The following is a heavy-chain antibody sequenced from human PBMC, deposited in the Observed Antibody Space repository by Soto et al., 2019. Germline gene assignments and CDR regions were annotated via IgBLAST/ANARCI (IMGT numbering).Heavy chain of an antibody. CDR3: ARDGLEPKRYAFDI. CDR1: GGSISSYY. J-gene: IGHJ3*02. V-gene: IGHV4-59*01. CDR2: IYYSGST. D-gene: IGHD1-1*01. Sequence: ASETLSLTCTVSGGSISSYYWSWIRQPPGKGLEWIGYIYYSGSTNYNPSLKSRVTISVDTSKNQFSLKLSSVTAADTAVYYCARDGLEPKRYAFDIWGQGTMVTVSS.